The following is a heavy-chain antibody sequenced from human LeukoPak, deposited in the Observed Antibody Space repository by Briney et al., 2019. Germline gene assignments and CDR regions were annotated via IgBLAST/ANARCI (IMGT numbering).Heavy chain of an antibody. Sequence: GGSLRLSCAASGFTFSSYGMTWVRQAPGKGLEWVSGITGSGDYTNYADSVKGRFTISRDNSKNTLYLQMNSLRAEDTAVYYCARGPYLGYCSGGSCNQSDYWGQGTLVTVSS. CDR2: ITGSGDYT. CDR3: ARGPYLGYCSGGSCNQSDY. CDR1: GFTFSSYG. J-gene: IGHJ4*02. V-gene: IGHV3-23*01. D-gene: IGHD2-15*01.